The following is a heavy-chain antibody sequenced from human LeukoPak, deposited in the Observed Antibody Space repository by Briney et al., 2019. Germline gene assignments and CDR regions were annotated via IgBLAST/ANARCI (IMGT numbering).Heavy chain of an antibody. Sequence: GASVKVSCKASGYTFTGYYMHWVRQAPGQGLEWMGWINPNSGGTNYAQKFQGRVTMTRDTSISTAYMELSRLRSDDTAVYYCAKDYGDYNYYYMDVWGKGTTVTVSS. CDR1: GYTFTGYY. CDR2: INPNSGGT. V-gene: IGHV1-2*02. D-gene: IGHD4-17*01. J-gene: IGHJ6*03. CDR3: AKDYGDYNYYYMDV.